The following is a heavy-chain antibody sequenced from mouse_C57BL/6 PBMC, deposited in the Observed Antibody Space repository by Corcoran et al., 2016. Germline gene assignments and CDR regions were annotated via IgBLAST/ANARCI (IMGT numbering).Heavy chain of an antibody. V-gene: IGHV9-3*01. J-gene: IGHJ3*01. D-gene: IGHD1-1*01. Sequence: QIQLVQSGPELKKPGETVKISCKASGYTFTTYGMSWVNQAPGKGLKWMGWINTYSGVPTYADDFKGRFAFSLETSASTAYLQINNLKNEDTATYFCARSITTVVATPAYWGQGTLVTVSA. CDR3: ARSITTVVATPAY. CDR2: INTYSGVP. CDR1: GYTFTTYG.